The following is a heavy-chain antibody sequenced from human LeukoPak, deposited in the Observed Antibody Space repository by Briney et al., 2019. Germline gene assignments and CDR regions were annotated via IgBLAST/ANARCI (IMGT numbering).Heavy chain of an antibody. CDR1: GGSISSYY. D-gene: IGHD1-26*01. CDR3: ARVVSGGPSTYYYYMDV. J-gene: IGHJ6*03. Sequence: PSETLSLTCSVSGGSISSYYWSWIRQPPGKGLEWIGCVFYSGSTSYNPSLKSRVTISVDTSKNQFSLKLSSVTAADTAVYYCARVVSGGPSTYYYYMDVWGKGTTVTVSS. V-gene: IGHV4-59*12. CDR2: VFYSGST.